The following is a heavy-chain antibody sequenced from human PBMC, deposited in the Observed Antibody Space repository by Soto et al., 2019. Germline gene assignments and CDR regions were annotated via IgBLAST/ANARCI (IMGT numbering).Heavy chain of an antibody. CDR1: GFTFDDYA. D-gene: IGHD3-16*02. CDR3: AKDRSDVWGSYRFDY. V-gene: IGHV3-9*01. Sequence: EVQLVESGGGLVQPGRSLRLSCAASGFTFDDYAMHWVRQAPGKGLEWVSGISWNSCSIGYADSVKGRFTISRDNAKNSLYLQMISLRAEDTALYYCAKDRSDVWGSYRFDYWGQGTLVTVAS. CDR2: ISWNSCSI. J-gene: IGHJ4*02.